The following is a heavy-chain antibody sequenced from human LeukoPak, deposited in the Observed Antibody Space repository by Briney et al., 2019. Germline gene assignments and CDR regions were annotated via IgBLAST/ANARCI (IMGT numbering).Heavy chain of an antibody. Sequence: GGSLRLPCAASGFTVSSNYMTWVRQAPGEGLEWVSVIYSGGSTYYADSVKGRFTISRDNSKNTLYLQMNSLRAEDTAVYYCARIVAGGAFDIWGQGTMVTVSS. D-gene: IGHD1-26*01. V-gene: IGHV3-66*01. CDR3: ARIVAGGAFDI. J-gene: IGHJ3*02. CDR2: IYSGGST. CDR1: GFTVSSNY.